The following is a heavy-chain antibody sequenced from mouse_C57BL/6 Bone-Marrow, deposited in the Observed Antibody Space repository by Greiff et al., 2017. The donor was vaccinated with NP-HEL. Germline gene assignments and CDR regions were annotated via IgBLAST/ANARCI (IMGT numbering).Heavy chain of an antibody. D-gene: IGHD1-1*01. Sequence: QVQLKQSGAELVRPGTSVKVSCKASGYAFTNYLIEWVKQRPGQGLEWIGVINPGSGGTNYNEKFKGKATLTADKSSSTAYMQLSSLTSEDSAVYYCARYGGGSSLYWYFDVWGTGTTVTVSS. J-gene: IGHJ1*03. CDR1: GYAFTNYL. CDR3: ARYGGGSSLYWYFDV. CDR2: INPGSGGT. V-gene: IGHV1-54*01.